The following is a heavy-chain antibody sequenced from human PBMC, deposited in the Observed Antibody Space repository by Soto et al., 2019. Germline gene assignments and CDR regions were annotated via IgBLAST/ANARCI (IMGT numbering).Heavy chain of an antibody. J-gene: IGHJ4*02. D-gene: IGHD3-22*01. V-gene: IGHV5-51*01. Sequence: GESLKISCQGSGYRFTSYWIAWLRQMPGKGLEWVGIIYPDDSDIKYSPSFQGQVTISADRSNSTAYLQWRSLKASDTATYFCAGHFDSSGYYPDYWGQGTQVTVSS. CDR1: GYRFTSYW. CDR3: AGHFDSSGYYPDY. CDR2: IYPDDSDI.